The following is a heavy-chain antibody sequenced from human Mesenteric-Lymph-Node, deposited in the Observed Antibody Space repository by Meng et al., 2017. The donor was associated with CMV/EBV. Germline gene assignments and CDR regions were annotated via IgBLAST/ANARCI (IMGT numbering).Heavy chain of an antibody. D-gene: IGHD3-10*01. CDR1: VFSSSSDW. CDR3: ARDLIHGSGSSDY. V-gene: IGHV3-74*01. J-gene: IGHJ4*02. Sequence: AASVFSSSSDWMHWVRQLAGEVLVWGSRINSNGSTTNYADSVKGLFTISRDNAKNMLFLQMNSLRDEDTAVYHCARDLIHGSGSSDYWGQGTLVTVSS. CDR2: INSNGSTT.